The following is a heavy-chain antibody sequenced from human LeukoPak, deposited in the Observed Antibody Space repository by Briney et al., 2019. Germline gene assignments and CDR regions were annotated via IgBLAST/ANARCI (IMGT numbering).Heavy chain of an antibody. CDR2: ISYDGSNK. D-gene: IGHD6-19*01. Sequence: PGGSLRLSCAASGFTFSSYAMHWVRQAPGRGLEWVAVISYDGSNKYYADSVKGRFTISRDNSRNTLYLQMNSLRAEDTAVYYCARDLLAGTPDYWGQGTLVTVSS. V-gene: IGHV3-30*04. J-gene: IGHJ4*02. CDR1: GFTFSSYA. CDR3: ARDLLAGTPDY.